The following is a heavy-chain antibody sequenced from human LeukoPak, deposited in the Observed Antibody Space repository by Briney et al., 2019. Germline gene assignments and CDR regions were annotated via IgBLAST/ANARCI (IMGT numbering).Heavy chain of an antibody. D-gene: IGHD6-19*01. CDR1: GCTFTSYG. CDR3: ARWVGSGWYGDY. Sequence: ASVKVSCKASGCTFTSYGISWVRQAPGQGLEWMGWITGYTGNTNYAQKMQGRVTMTTDTSTSTAYMELRSLRSDDTAVYYCARWVGSGWYGDYWGQGTLVTVSS. J-gene: IGHJ4*02. CDR2: ITGYTGNT. V-gene: IGHV1-18*01.